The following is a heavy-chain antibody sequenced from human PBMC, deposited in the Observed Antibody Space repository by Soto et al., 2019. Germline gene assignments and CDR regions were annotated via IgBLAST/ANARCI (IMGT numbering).Heavy chain of an antibody. D-gene: IGHD1-7*01. Sequence: SETLSLTCAVSGGSFTSNNWWTWVRQPPGQGLEWIGEIYRTGSTNYHPSLKSRVTISLDKSENEFSLKVTSLTAADTAVYYCESRDPGTSVDYWGQGTLVTL. J-gene: IGHJ4*02. CDR1: GGSFTSNNW. CDR3: ESRDPGTSVDY. CDR2: IYRTGST. V-gene: IGHV4-4*02.